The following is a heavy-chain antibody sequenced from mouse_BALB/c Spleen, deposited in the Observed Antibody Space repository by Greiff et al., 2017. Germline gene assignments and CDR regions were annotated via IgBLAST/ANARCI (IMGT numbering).Heavy chain of an antibody. J-gene: IGHJ3*01. CDR1: GFNIKDYY. CDR2: IDPENGDT. CDR3: HAERFAY. Sequence: DVKLQESGAELVRSGASVKLSCTASGFNIKDYYMHWVKQRPEQGLEWIGWIDPENGDTEYAPKFQGKATMTADTSSNTAYLQLSSLTSEDTAVYYCHAERFAYWGQGTLVTVSA. V-gene: IGHV14-4*02.